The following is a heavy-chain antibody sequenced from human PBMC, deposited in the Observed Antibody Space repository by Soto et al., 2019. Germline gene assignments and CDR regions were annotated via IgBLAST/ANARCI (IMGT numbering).Heavy chain of an antibody. CDR1: GGSFSGYY. J-gene: IGHJ6*02. CDR2: INHSGST. CDR3: AGGYGDYEYYYYGMDV. D-gene: IGHD4-17*01. V-gene: IGHV4-34*01. Sequence: PSETLSLTCAAYGGSFSGYYWSWIRQPPGKGLEWIGEINHSGSTNYNPSLKSRVTISVDTSKNQFSLKLSSVTAADTAVYYCAGGYGDYEYYYYGMDVWGQGTTVTVSS.